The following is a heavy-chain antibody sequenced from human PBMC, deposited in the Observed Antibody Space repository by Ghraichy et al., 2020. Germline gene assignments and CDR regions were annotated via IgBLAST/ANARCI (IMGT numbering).Heavy chain of an antibody. J-gene: IGHJ6*02. D-gene: IGHD1/OR15-1a*01. CDR2: IKSKTDGGTT. V-gene: IGHV3-15*07. CDR3: ASGVIPQLWNNRYYYYGMDV. CDR1: GFTFSNAW. Sequence: GESLNISCAASGFTFSNAWMNWVRQAPGKGLEWVGRIKSKTDGGTTDYAAPVKDRFTISRDDSKNTLSLQMNSLKTEDTAVYYCASGVIPQLWNNRYYYYGMDVWGQGTTVTVSS.